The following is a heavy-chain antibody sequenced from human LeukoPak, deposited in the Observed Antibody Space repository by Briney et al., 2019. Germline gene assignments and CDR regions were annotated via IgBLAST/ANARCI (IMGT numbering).Heavy chain of an antibody. D-gene: IGHD6-13*01. CDR3: ARPYSNTARGSFDY. CDR2: ISSTIRYI. V-gene: IGHV3-21*01. CDR1: QFTFSSYN. J-gene: IGHJ4*02. Sequence: GGSLRLSCAASQFTFSSYNMNWVSQAPGKGLEWVSSISSTIRYIYYADSVKGRFTISRDNAKNSLYLQMNSLRAEDTAVYSCARPYSNTARGSFDYWGQGTLVTVSS.